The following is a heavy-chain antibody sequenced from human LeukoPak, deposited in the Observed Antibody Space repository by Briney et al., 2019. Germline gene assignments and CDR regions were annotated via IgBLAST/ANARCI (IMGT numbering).Heavy chain of an antibody. D-gene: IGHD2-21*02. CDR2: ISYDGSDK. CDR1: GFKFSNYG. CDR3: AKQGPARIPIVVVTAMAH. V-gene: IGHV3-30*18. Sequence: GGSLRLSCVASGFKFSNYGMHWVRQAPGKGLEWVALISYDGSDKYYPGSMKGRFTVSRDNSKNTLYLQMNSLRAEDTAVYYCAKQGPARIPIVVVTAMAHWGQGTLVTVSS. J-gene: IGHJ4*02.